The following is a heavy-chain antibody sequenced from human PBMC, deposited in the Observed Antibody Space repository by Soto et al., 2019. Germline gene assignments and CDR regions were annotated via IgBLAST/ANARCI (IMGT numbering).Heavy chain of an antibody. CDR1: GFTFSSYA. D-gene: IGHD2-2*01. CDR2: ISNGGGRT. V-gene: IGHV3-23*01. CDR3: AKDGVVPIATGDY. J-gene: IGHJ4*02. Sequence: PGGSLRLSCAASGFTFSSYAMSWVRQAPGKGLEWVSGISNGGGRTYYADSVRGRFTISRDNSKNTLYLQMNSLRADDRAVYYCAKDGVVPIATGDYWGQGTLVTVSS.